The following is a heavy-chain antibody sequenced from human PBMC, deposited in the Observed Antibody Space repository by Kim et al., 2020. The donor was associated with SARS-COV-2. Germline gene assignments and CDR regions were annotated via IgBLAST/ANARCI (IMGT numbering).Heavy chain of an antibody. CDR2: VYYSGST. CDR1: GGSISRSNSH. CDR3: ARLEMAAIGGRGCFDP. Sequence: SETLSLTCTVSGGSISRSNSHWGWIRQPPGKGLEWIGSVYYSGSTFYNPSLKSRVTISVDTSENQLSLKLSSVTAADTAVYYCARLEMAAIGGRGCFDP. J-gene: IGHJ5*02. V-gene: IGHV4-39*01. D-gene: IGHD1-26*01.